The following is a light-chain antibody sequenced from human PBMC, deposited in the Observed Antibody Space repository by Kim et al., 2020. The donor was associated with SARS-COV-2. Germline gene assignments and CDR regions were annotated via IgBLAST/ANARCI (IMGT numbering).Light chain of an antibody. CDR3: QTWGTGYWV. CDR1: SGHGSYA. V-gene: IGLV4-69*01. J-gene: IGLJ3*02. Sequence: ASVKLACTLSSGHGSYAIAWHQQQPEKGPRYLMKLNSDGSHSKGDGIPDRFSGSSSGAERYLTISSLQSEDEADYYCQTWGTGYWVFGGGTKLTVL. CDR2: LNSDGSH.